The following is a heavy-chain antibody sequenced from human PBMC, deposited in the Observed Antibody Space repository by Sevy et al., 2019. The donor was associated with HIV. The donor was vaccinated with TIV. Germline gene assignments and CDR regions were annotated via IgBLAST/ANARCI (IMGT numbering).Heavy chain of an antibody. Sequence: GGSLRLSCAASGFTFSDYYMSWIRQAPGKGLEWVSYISSSGTAIYYADSVKGRFTISRDNAKKALYLQMNSLRADDTVVYYCARDPSRGYDFSYYFDDWGQGTLVTVSS. J-gene: IGHJ4*02. V-gene: IGHV3-11*01. CDR1: GFTFSDYY. D-gene: IGHD5-12*01. CDR2: ISSSGTAI. CDR3: ARDPSRGYDFSYYFDD.